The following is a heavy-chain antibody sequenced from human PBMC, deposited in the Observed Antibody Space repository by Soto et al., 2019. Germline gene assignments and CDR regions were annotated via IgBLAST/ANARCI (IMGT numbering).Heavy chain of an antibody. V-gene: IGHV1-2*02. D-gene: IGHD5-12*01. CDR2: IGPESGAT. Sequence: ASVKVSCKASGYTFTGHYIHWVRQAPEQGPEWMGEIGPESGATRYAQKFQGRVTMTRDMSITTVYMELNNLSPDDTAVYYCGTGRSAQIVAFYCGQATPVTVST. J-gene: IGHJ4*02. CDR1: GYTFTGHY. CDR3: GTGRSAQIVAFY.